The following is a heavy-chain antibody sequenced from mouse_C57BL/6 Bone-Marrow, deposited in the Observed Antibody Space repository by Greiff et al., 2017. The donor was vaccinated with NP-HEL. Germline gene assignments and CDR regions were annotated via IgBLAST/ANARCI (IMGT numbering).Heavy chain of an antibody. CDR2: IYPGSGNT. J-gene: IGHJ2*01. CDR3: ARRGDYDGGGYFDY. V-gene: IGHV1-76*01. CDR1: GYTFTDYY. Sequence: QVHVKQSGAELVRPGASVKLSCKASGYTFTDYYINWVKQRPGQGLEWIARIYPGSGNTYYNEKFKGKATLTAEKSSSTAYMQLSSLTSEDSAVYFCARRGDYDGGGYFDYWGQGTTLTVSS. D-gene: IGHD2-4*01.